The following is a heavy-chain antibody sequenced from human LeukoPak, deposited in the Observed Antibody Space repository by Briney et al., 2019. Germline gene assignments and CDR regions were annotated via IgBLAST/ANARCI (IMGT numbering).Heavy chain of an antibody. D-gene: IGHD3-10*01. V-gene: IGHV3-74*01. CDR2: IKSDGSST. CDR1: GFTFNSYW. CDR3: ARESGYHGSGFDP. Sequence: GGSLRLSCAASGFTFNSYWMHWVRQGPGKGLVWVSRIKSDGSSTSYADSVKGRFTISRDNAKNTLYLQMNSLRDEDTAVYYCARESGYHGSGFDPWGQGTLVTVSS. J-gene: IGHJ5*02.